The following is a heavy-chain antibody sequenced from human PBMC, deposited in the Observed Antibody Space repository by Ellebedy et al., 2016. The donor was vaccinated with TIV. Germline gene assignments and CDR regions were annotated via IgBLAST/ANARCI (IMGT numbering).Heavy chain of an antibody. J-gene: IGHJ4*02. CDR3: ARDGERYCSRTSCYAGDY. Sequence: SVKVSCKASGGTFSRFAISWVRQAPGQGLEWMGGISPIFGTANNAQKFQGRVTLTADESPSTAYMELSSLRSDETAVYYGARDGERYCSRTSCYAGDYWGQGTLVTVSS. V-gene: IGHV1-69*13. CDR2: ISPIFGTA. D-gene: IGHD2-2*01. CDR1: GGTFSRFA.